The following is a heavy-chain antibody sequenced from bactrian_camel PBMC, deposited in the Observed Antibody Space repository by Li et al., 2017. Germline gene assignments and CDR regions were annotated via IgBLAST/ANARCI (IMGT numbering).Heavy chain of an antibody. V-gene: IGHV3S53*01. CDR2: LDSDGVT. J-gene: IGHJ4*01. CDR1: GYTFSRNC. CDR3: AHDHSGLSMPC. Sequence: HVQLVESGGGSVRAGGSLRLSCVVSGYTFSRNCLGWFRQAPGKEREGVASLDSDGVTKYADSVKGRFTITLDRAKNTAYLQMNNLKPEDTAVYYCAHDHSGLSMPCWGQGTQVTVS.